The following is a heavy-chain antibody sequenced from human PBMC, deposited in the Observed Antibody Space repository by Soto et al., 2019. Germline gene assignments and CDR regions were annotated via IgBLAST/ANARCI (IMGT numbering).Heavy chain of an antibody. D-gene: IGHD3-9*01. CDR2: FDPEDGET. CDR1: GYTLTELS. J-gene: IGHJ4*02. V-gene: IGHV1-24*01. Sequence: GASVKVSCKVSGYTLTELSMHWVRQAPGKGLEWMGGFDPEDGETIYAQKFQGRVTMTADTSTSTAYMELSSLRSEDTAVYYCARGGGETYYDILTGSPRFDSWSQGTLVTVS. CDR3: ARGGGETYYDILTGSPRFDS.